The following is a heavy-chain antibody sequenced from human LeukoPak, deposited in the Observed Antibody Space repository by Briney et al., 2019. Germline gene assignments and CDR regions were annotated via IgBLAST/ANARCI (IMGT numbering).Heavy chain of an antibody. V-gene: IGHV4-30-4*01. CDR2: IYYSGST. J-gene: IGHJ4*02. D-gene: IGHD6-19*01. CDR1: GGSISSGDYY. CDR3: ARARAVADPFDY. Sequence: SETLSLTCTVSGGSISSGDYYWSWIRQPPGKGLEWIGYIYYSGSTYYNPSLKSRVTISVDTSKNQFSLKLSSVTAADTAVYYCARARAVADPFDYWGQGTLITVSS.